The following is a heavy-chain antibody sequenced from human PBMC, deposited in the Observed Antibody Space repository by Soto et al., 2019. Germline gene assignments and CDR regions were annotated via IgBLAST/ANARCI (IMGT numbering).Heavy chain of an antibody. CDR3: ARQNYYVSSGYYTSYWYFDL. V-gene: IGHV1-69*01. CDR2: IIPIFGTA. J-gene: IGHJ2*01. D-gene: IGHD3-22*01. CDR1: GGTFSSYA. Sequence: QVQLVQSGAEVKKPGSSVKVSCKASGGTFSSYAISWVRQAPGQGLEWMGGIIPIFGTANYAQKFQGRVTITADESTSTAYMELGSLSAEDTAVYYCARQNYYVSSGYYTSYWYFDLWGRGTLVTVSS.